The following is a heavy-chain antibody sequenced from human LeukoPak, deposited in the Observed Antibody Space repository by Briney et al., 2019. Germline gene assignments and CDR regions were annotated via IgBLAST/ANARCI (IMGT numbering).Heavy chain of an antibody. Sequence: GGSLRLSCAASGFTFSSYAMSCVRQAPGKGLEWVSAISGSGGSTYYADSVKGRFTISRDNSKNTLYLQMNSPRAEDTAVYYCAKSISSGYYYVFDYWGQGTLVTVSS. V-gene: IGHV3-23*01. J-gene: IGHJ4*02. CDR3: AKSISSGYYYVFDY. CDR2: ISGSGGST. CDR1: GFTFSSYA. D-gene: IGHD3-22*01.